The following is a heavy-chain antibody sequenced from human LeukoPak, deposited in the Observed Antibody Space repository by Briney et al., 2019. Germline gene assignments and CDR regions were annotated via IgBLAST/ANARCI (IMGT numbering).Heavy chain of an antibody. CDR2: INSDGSST. D-gene: IGHD3-22*01. CDR3: AKIPPDYDSSGSDAFDI. V-gene: IGHV3-74*01. CDR1: GFTFSSYW. J-gene: IGHJ3*02. Sequence: RGSLRLSCAASGFTFSSYWMHWVRQAPGKGLVWVSRINSDGSSTSYADSVKGRFTISRDNSKNTLYLQMNSLRTEDTAVYYCAKIPPDYDSSGSDAFDIWGQGTMVTVSS.